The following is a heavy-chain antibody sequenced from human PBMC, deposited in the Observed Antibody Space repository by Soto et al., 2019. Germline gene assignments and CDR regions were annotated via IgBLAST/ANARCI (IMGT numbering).Heavy chain of an antibody. CDR2: ISGSGGST. CDR1: GFTFSSYA. Sequence: PWGSLRLSCAASGFTFSSYAMSWVRQAPGKGLEWVSAISGSGGSTYYADSVKGRFTISRDNSKNTLYLQMNSLRAEDTAVYYCAKDRVAGYYYYGMDVWGQGTTVTVSS. D-gene: IGHD6-19*01. CDR3: AKDRVAGYYYYGMDV. V-gene: IGHV3-23*01. J-gene: IGHJ6*02.